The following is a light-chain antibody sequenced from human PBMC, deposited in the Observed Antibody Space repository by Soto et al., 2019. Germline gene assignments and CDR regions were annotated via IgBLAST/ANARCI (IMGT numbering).Light chain of an antibody. J-gene: IGKJ1*01. Sequence: EMVMTQSPATLSVSPGERVTLSCRASQSVSSYLACYKQKPGQPPRLLIYVASTRAARIPARFSGSGSGTELTLPISSLQSEDFAVYYCQQYKDWPPRFGQGTKVEI. CDR1: QSVSSY. V-gene: IGKV3-15*01. CDR3: QQYKDWPPR. CDR2: VAS.